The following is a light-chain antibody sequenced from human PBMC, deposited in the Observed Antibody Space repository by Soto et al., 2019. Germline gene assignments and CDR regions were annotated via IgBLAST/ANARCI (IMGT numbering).Light chain of an antibody. J-gene: IGLJ3*02. CDR3: AAWDGSRQSWG. V-gene: IGLV1-44*01. Sequence: QSVLTQPPSASGTPGPRVTISCSGSSSNIGSHVVNWYQQVPGTAPKLLIYTNNQRPSGVPDRFSDSKSGTSASLANSGLQSEDEADYYCAAWDGSRQSWGFGGGTKLTVL. CDR1: SSNIGSHV. CDR2: TNN.